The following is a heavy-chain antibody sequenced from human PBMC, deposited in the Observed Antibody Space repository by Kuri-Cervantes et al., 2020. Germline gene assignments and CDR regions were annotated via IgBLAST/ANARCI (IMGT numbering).Heavy chain of an antibody. V-gene: IGHV1-24*01. CDR1: GYTLTELS. Sequence: ASVKVSCKVSGYTLTELSMHWVRQAPGKGLEWMGGFDPEDGETIYAQKFQGRVTMTEDTSTDTAYMELSSLRSEDTAVYYCATEPVRGVMIRNWFDPWGQGTLVTVSS. CDR2: FDPEDGET. J-gene: IGHJ5*02. CDR3: ATEPVRGVMIRNWFDP. D-gene: IGHD3-10*01.